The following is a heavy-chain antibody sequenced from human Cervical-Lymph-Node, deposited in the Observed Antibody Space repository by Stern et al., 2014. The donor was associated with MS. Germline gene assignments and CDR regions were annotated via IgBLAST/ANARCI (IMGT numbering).Heavy chain of an antibody. CDR3: ARAPYDFTNWYGMDV. Sequence: QVQLQESVPGLVKPSETLSLTCIVSGGSISSYYWSWIRQPPGKGLEWIGHIYFSGSTDYNPSLQSRFTMSADISKNQISLRLSSVTAADTAVYYCARAPYDFTNWYGMDVWGQGTTVTVSS. V-gene: IGHV4-59*01. J-gene: IGHJ6*02. CDR1: GGSISSYY. CDR2: IYFSGST. D-gene: IGHD1-1*01.